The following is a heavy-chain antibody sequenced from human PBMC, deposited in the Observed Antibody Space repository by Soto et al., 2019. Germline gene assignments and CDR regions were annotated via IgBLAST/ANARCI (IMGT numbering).Heavy chain of an antibody. CDR2: INPNSGGT. V-gene: IGHV1-2*02. D-gene: IGHD5-18*01. CDR1: GYTFTGYY. J-gene: IGHJ6*02. CDR3: AINHPANGYSYGYRTSYYYGMDV. Sequence: ASVKVSCKASGYTFTGYYIHWVRQAPGQGLEWVGWINPNSGGTNYAQKFQGRVTMTRDTSISTAYMELSRLRSDDTAVYYCAINHPANGYSYGYRTSYYYGMDVWGQGTTVTVSS.